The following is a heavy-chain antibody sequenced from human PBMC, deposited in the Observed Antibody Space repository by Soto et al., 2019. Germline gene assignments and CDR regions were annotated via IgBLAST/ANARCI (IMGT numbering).Heavy chain of an antibody. CDR3: ARDIFGHVDAFDL. CDR1: GYIFSSFY. J-gene: IGHJ3*01. V-gene: IGHV1-18*01. Sequence: ASVKVSCKASGYIFSSFYINWVRQAPGQGLEWMGWTSGYSGNSKYAQKFQGRVTMTTDTSTNTGYMEMRSLTSDYTAVYYCARDIFGHVDAFDLWGQGTMVTVSS. D-gene: IGHD3-3*02. CDR2: TSGYSGNS.